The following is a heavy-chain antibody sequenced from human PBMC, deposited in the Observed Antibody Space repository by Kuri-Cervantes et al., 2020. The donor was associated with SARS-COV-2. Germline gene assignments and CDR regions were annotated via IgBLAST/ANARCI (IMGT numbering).Heavy chain of an antibody. J-gene: IGHJ4*02. CDR2: ISSSSTTI. Sequence: GESLKISCTASGGSISSSYFWGWIRQPPGKGLEWVSYISSSSTTIYYADSVKGRFTISRDNAKNSLYLQMNSLRAEDTAVYYCARVFGSYVAAAAAYYFDYWGQGTLVTVSS. V-gene: IGHV3-48*01. D-gene: IGHD6-13*01. CDR3: ARVFGSYVAAAAAYYFDY. CDR1: GGSISSSY.